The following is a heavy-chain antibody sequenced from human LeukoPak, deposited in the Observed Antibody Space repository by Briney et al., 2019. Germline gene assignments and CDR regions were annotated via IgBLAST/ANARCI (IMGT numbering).Heavy chain of an antibody. D-gene: IGHD5-12*01. J-gene: IGHJ4*02. CDR2: INSDGSST. CDR1: GFTFSSYW. V-gene: IGHV3-74*01. CDR3: AKVLVVATTPDC. Sequence: GGSLRLSCAASGFTFSSYWMHWVRQAPGKGLVWVSRINSDGSSTSYADSVKGRFTISRDNSKNTLYLQMNSLRAEDTAVYYCAKVLVVATTPDCWGQGTLVTVSS.